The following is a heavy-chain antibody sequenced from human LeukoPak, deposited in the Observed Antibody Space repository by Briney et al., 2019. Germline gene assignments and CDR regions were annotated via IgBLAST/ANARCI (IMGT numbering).Heavy chain of an antibody. CDR2: ITSTSSII. Sequence: GGSLRLSCAASGFTVSSNYMSWVRQAPGKGLEWLSYITSTSSIIFYADSVKGRFTISRDNAKNSLYLQMNSLRAEDTAVYFCARDRPESGYDNDYWGQGTLVTVSS. D-gene: IGHD5-12*01. CDR1: GFTVSSNY. CDR3: ARDRPESGYDNDY. J-gene: IGHJ4*02. V-gene: IGHV3-48*04.